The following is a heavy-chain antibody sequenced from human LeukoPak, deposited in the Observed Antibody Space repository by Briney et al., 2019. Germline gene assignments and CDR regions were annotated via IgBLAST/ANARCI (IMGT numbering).Heavy chain of an antibody. Sequence: SQTLSLTCTVSGGSISSGDYYWSWIRQPPGKGLEWIGYIYYSGSTYYNPSLKSRVTISVDTSKNQFSLKLSSVTAADTAVYYCAREEDYYDSSGYYLYWGQGTLVTVSS. J-gene: IGHJ4*02. CDR3: AREEDYYDSSGYYLY. D-gene: IGHD3-22*01. CDR1: GGSISSGDYY. V-gene: IGHV4-30-4*08. CDR2: IYYSGST.